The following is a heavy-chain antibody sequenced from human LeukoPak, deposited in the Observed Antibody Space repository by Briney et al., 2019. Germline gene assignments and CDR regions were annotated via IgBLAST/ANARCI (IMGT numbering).Heavy chain of an antibody. D-gene: IGHD6-13*01. J-gene: IGHJ3*02. V-gene: IGHV1-18*01. CDR2: ISAYNGNT. CDR1: GYTFTSYG. CDR3: ARIIAAAGSGGAFDI. Sequence: ASVKVSCKASGYTFTSYGISWVRQAPGQGLEWMGWISAYNGNTNYAQKLQGRVTMTTDTSTSTAYMELRSLRSGDTAVYYCARIIAAAGSGGAFDIWGQGTMVTVSS.